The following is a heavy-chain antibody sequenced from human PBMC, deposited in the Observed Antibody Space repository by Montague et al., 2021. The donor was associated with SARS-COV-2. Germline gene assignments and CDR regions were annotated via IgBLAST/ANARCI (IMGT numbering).Heavy chain of an antibody. CDR2: INHSGTT. CDR1: GGSFSGYY. D-gene: IGHD4-23*01. V-gene: IGHV4-34*01. CDR3: ARWDPQTLTLIGLRGKSASHY. J-gene: IGHJ4*02. Sequence: SETLSLTCAVYGGSFSGYYWTWIRQSPGKGLEWIAEINHSGTTNYNFNPPLRSRVTISVDTSMSQFSLKLSSVTAADTGVYYCARWDPQTLTLIGLRGKSASHYWGQGTLVTVSS.